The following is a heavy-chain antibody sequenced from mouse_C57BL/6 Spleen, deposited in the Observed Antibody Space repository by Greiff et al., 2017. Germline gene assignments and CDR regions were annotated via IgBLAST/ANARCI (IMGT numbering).Heavy chain of an antibody. CDR1: GFTFSDYG. V-gene: IGHV5-17*01. D-gene: IGHD1-1*01. J-gene: IGHJ1*03. CDR3: AGGSYWYFDV. CDR2: ISSGSSTI. Sequence: EVKLMESGGGLVKPGGSLKLSCAASGFTFSDYGMHWVRQAPEKGLAWVAYISSGSSTIYYADTVKGRFTISRDNAKNTLFLQMTSLRSEDTAMYYCAGGSYWYFDVWGTGTTVTVSS.